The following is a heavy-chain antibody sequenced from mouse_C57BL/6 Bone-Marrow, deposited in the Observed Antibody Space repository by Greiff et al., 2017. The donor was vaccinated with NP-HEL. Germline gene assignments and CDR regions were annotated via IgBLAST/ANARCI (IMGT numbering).Heavy chain of an antibody. J-gene: IGHJ4*01. D-gene: IGHD1-1*01. V-gene: IGHV1-15*01. Sequence: QVHLQQSGAELVRPGASVTLSCKASGYTFTDYEMHWVKQTPVHGLEWIGAIDPETGGTAYNQKFKGKAILTADKSSSTAYMELRSLTSEDSAVYYCTRGPYGTPYYYAMDYWGQGTSVTVSS. CDR1: GYTFTDYE. CDR3: TRGPYGTPYYYAMDY. CDR2: IDPETGGT.